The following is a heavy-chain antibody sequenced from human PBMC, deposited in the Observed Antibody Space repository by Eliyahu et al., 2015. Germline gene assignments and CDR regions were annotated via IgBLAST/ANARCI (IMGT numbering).Heavy chain of an antibody. CDR1: GXTFSSYA. Sequence: QVQLVQSGAEVKKPGSSVKVSCKASGXTFSSYAISWVRQAPGQGLEWMGGIIPIFGTANYAQKFQGRVTITADKSTSTAYMELSSLRSEDTAVYYCARDRSIAARPGYYYGMDVWGQGTTVTVSS. J-gene: IGHJ6*02. D-gene: IGHD6-6*01. CDR3: ARDRSIAARPGYYYGMDV. CDR2: IIPIFGTA. V-gene: IGHV1-69*06.